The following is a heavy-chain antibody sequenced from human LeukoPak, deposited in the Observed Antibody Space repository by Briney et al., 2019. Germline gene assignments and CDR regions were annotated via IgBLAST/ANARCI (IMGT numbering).Heavy chain of an antibody. CDR2: IIPIFGTA. Sequence: GASVKVSCKASGGTFSSYAISWVRQAPGQGLEWMGGIIPIFGTANYAQKFQGRVTITADESTSTAYMELSSLRSEDTAVYYCAREVSYSSSWPYGMDVWGKGTTVTVSS. CDR1: GGTFSSYA. D-gene: IGHD6-13*01. J-gene: IGHJ6*04. CDR3: AREVSYSSSWPYGMDV. V-gene: IGHV1-69*13.